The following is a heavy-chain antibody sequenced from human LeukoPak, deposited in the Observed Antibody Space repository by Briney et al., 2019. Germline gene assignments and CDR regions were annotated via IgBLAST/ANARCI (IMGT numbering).Heavy chain of an antibody. D-gene: IGHD3-22*01. CDR3: TRAPPGMTMMTDY. CDR2: VSTNDGNT. J-gene: IGHJ4*02. Sequence: ASVTVSCTASGYTFTNYHIAWVRQAPGQGLEWMGWVSTNDGNTVYAQRLQGRVTMTTDTSTSVAYMELRSLTSDDTAVYYCTRAPPGMTMMTDYWGQGTLVTVSS. CDR1: GYTFTNYH. V-gene: IGHV1-18*01.